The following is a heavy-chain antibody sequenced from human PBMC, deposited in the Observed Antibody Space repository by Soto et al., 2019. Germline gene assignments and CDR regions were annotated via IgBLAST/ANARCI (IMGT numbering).Heavy chain of an antibody. CDR3: ARDLDRAVAGTWDY. CDR2: ISATGGGT. J-gene: IGHJ4*02. Sequence: GGSLRLSCAASGFTFCSYAMSWVRQAPGKGLEWVSAISATGGGTYYADSVKGRLTISRDNSKNTLYLQMNSLRAEDTAVYYCARDLDRAVAGTWDYWGQGTLVTVSS. V-gene: IGHV3-23*01. D-gene: IGHD6-19*01. CDR1: GFTFCSYA.